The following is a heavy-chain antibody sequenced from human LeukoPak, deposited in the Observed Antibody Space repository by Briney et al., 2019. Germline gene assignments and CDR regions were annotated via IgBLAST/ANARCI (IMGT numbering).Heavy chain of an antibody. CDR2: ISAGGGST. J-gene: IGHJ4*02. Sequence: GGSLRLSCAASGFTFNYYGMNWVRQAPGKGLEWVSTISAGGGSTYYPDSVKGRFTISRDNSQNTLYLQMNSLRAEDTAVYYCARPLGYCSGGSCYEYFDYWGQGTLVTVSS. CDR3: ARPLGYCSGGSCYEYFDY. CDR1: GFTFNYYG. D-gene: IGHD2-15*01. V-gene: IGHV3-23*01.